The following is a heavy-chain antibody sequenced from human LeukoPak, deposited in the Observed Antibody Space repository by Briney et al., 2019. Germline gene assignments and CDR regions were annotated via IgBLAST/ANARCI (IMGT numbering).Heavy chain of an antibody. CDR3: TRGAGWHIDY. V-gene: IGHV4-59*01. CDR1: DDSISDYY. CDR2: FHNSGTS. J-gene: IGHJ4*02. D-gene: IGHD2-21*01. Sequence: SETLSLTCTVSDDSISDYYRGWIRQPPGKGLEWIGYFHNSGTSTYNPSLKSRVTISADTSKNQFSLKLNSLTTADTAVYYCTRGAGWHIDYWGQGILVTVSS.